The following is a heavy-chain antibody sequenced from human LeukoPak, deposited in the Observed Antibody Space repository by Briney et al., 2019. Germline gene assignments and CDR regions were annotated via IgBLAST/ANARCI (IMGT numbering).Heavy chain of an antibody. Sequence: GGSLRLSCAASGFTFTNCWMHWVRQAPGKGLEWVANIKEDGTETYYVDSVKGRFTISRDNAKNSLYLQMNSLRVEDTAVYYCAKEGRSLQTYWGQGTLVTVSS. J-gene: IGHJ4*02. CDR1: GFTFTNCW. CDR2: IKEDGTET. V-gene: IGHV3-7*03. CDR3: AKEGRSLQTY. D-gene: IGHD5-24*01.